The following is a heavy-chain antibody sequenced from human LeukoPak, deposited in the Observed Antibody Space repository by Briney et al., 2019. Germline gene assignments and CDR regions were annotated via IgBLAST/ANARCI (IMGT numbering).Heavy chain of an antibody. V-gene: IGHV5-51*01. CDR1: GYSFTSNW. D-gene: IGHD3-22*01. CDR2: IWPDDSDT. Sequence: HGESLKISCKGSGYSFTSNWIGWVRQMPGKGLEWMGIIWPDDSDTRYSPSFQGQVTISVDKSINTAYLQWGSLKASDTAMYYCARRRHYYDSSGYYDKYYFDYWGQGTLVTVSS. CDR3: ARRRHYYDSSGYYDKYYFDY. J-gene: IGHJ4*02.